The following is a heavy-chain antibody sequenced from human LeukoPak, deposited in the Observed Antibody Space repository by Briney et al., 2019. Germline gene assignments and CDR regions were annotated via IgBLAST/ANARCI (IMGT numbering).Heavy chain of an antibody. V-gene: IGHV1-46*01. CDR2: INPSGGST. D-gene: IGHD6-6*01. Sequence: GASVKVSCKASGYTFTSYYMHWVRQAPGQGLEWMGIINPSGGSTSYAQKFQGRVTMTRDMSTSTVYMELSSLRSEDTAVYYCAREGPGPEYSSSSSIYYYYYMDVWGKGTTVTVSS. J-gene: IGHJ6*03. CDR1: GYTFTSYY. CDR3: AREGPGPEYSSSSSIYYYYYMDV.